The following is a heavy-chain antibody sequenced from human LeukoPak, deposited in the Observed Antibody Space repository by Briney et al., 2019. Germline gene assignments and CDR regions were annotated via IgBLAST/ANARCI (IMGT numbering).Heavy chain of an antibody. J-gene: IGHJ5*02. Sequence: GESPKISCKGSGYSFTSYWIGWVRQMPGKGLEWMGSIYPGDSDTRYSPSFQGQVTISADKSNSPAYLQWSSLKASDTAMYYCARRRYSSSGGNWFDPWGQGTLVTVSS. V-gene: IGHV5-51*01. CDR3: ARRRYSSSGGNWFDP. CDR2: IYPGDSDT. D-gene: IGHD6-13*01. CDR1: GYSFTSYW.